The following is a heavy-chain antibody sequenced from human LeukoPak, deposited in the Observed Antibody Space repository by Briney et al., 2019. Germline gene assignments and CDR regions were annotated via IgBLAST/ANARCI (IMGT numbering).Heavy chain of an antibody. CDR3: ARGGQLVPSLDY. CDR1: GGTFSSYA. J-gene: IGHJ4*02. Sequence: SVKVSCKASGGTFSSYAISWVRQAPGQGPEWMGGIIPIFGTANYAQKFQGRVTITADESTSTAYMELSSLRSEDTAVYYCARGGQLVPSLDYWGQGTLVTVSS. D-gene: IGHD6-6*01. V-gene: IGHV1-69*13. CDR2: IIPIFGTA.